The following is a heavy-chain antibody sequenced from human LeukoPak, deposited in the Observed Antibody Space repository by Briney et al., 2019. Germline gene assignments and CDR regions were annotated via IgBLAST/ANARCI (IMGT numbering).Heavy chain of an antibody. V-gene: IGHV4-59*01. CDR1: GGSISSYY. J-gene: IGHJ6*03. CDR2: IYYSGST. CDR3: ARGGRESGHSLEWLLSGSDYYYMDV. Sequence: SETLSLTCTVSGGSISSYYWSWIRQPPGKGLEWIEYIYYSGSTNYNPSLKSRVTISVDTSKNQFSLKLSSVTAADTAVYYCARGGRESGHSLEWLLSGSDYYYMDVWGKGTTVTVSS. D-gene: IGHD3-3*01.